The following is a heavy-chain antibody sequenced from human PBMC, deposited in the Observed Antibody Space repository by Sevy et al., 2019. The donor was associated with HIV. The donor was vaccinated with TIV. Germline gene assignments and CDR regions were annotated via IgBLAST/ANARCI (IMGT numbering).Heavy chain of an antibody. CDR1: GYTYSNYA. J-gene: IGHJ4*02. Sequence: ASVKVSCKASGYTYSNYAVSWVRPAPRQGLEWLGWISADNGNKKYAQKFQGRVTMTTDTSTSTAYMELRSLRSDDTAVYYCARESRAAGKDYWGQGTLVTVSS. CDR2: ISADNGNK. V-gene: IGHV1-18*01. CDR3: ARESRAAGKDY. D-gene: IGHD6-13*01.